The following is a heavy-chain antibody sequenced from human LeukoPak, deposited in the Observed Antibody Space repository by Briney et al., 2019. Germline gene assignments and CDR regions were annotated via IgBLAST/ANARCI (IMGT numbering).Heavy chain of an antibody. D-gene: IGHD6-19*01. J-gene: IGHJ3*02. CDR3: ARGEEQWLVYAFDI. Sequence: SETLSLTCTVSAGSIRNYYWSWFRQPPGKELEWIGTIYYSGSPNYNPSLKSRVTISVDTSKNQFSLKLSSVTAADTAVYYCARGEEQWLVYAFDIWGQGTMVTVSS. V-gene: IGHV4-59*08. CDR2: IYYSGSP. CDR1: AGSIRNYY.